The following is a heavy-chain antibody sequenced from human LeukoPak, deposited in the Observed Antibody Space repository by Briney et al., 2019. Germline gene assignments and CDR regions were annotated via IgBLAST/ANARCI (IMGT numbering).Heavy chain of an antibody. CDR1: GFPFSSYA. V-gene: IGHV3-23*01. CDR2: IIASGGST. D-gene: IGHD3-10*01. CDR3: AKGAGGSYGLYYFDY. J-gene: IGHJ4*02. Sequence: EPGGSLRLSCAASGFPFSSYAMSWVRQAPGKGLEWVSSIIASGGSTYYADSVRGRFTISRDNSKNTVYLQMNTLRAEDTAVYYCAKGAGGSYGLYYFDYWGQGTLVTVSS.